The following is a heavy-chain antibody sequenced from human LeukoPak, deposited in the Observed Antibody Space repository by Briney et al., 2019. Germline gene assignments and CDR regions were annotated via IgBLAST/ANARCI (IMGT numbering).Heavy chain of an antibody. Sequence: SETLSLTCTVSGGSISSYYWGWIRQPPGKGLEWIGSIYYSGSTYYNPSLKSRVTISVDTSKNQFSLKLSSVTAADTAVYYCARSDIVVVPAYNWFDPWGQGTLVTVSS. CDR3: ARSDIVVVPAYNWFDP. CDR2: IYYSGST. CDR1: GGSISSYY. D-gene: IGHD2-2*01. V-gene: IGHV4-39*01. J-gene: IGHJ5*02.